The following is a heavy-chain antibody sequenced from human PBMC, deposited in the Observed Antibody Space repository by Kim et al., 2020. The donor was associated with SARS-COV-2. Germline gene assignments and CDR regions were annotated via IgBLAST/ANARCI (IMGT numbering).Heavy chain of an antibody. CDR2: GGDT. CDR3: ATRVVMNY. Sequence: GGDTYYVDSVNGRFTITRDNTKSTLYLQMSSLRAEDTDVDCGATRVVMNYWGQGTLVTVSS. V-gene: IGHV3-23*01. D-gene: IGHD3-22*01. J-gene: IGHJ4*02.